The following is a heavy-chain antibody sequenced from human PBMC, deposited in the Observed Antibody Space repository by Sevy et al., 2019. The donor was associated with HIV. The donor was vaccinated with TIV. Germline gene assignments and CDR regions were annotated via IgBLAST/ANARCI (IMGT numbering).Heavy chain of an antibody. J-gene: IGHJ6*03. D-gene: IGHD6-13*01. CDR1: GFTFSSYS. Sequence: GGSLRLSCAASGFTFSSYSMNWVRQAPGKGLEWVSSISSSSSYIYYADSVKGRFTISRDNAKNSLYLQMNSLRAEDTAVYYCAGDQTAAGGPGFRYYYYYYMDVWGKGTTVTVSS. CDR3: AGDQTAAGGPGFRYYYYYYMDV. V-gene: IGHV3-21*04. CDR2: ISSSSSYI.